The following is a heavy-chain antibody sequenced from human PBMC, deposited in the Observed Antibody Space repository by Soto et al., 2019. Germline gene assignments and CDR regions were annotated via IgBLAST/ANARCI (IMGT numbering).Heavy chain of an antibody. D-gene: IGHD2-21*01. Sequence: QAQLVQSGAEAKQPGASVSVSCKASGYTFTDFALHCVRQAPVQGLEWMGWINVGNGNTGYSRKFQGRVTNDRDMSATTAYIEVTSLTSEDTAIYCCEREGAHSAPFALGGQGTLVTVSS. CDR2: INVGNGNT. CDR3: EREGAHSAPFAL. V-gene: IGHV1-3*01. CDR1: GYTFTDFA. J-gene: IGHJ4*02.